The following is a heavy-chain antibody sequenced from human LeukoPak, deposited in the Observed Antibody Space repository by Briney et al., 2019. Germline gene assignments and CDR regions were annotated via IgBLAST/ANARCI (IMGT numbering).Heavy chain of an antibody. CDR2: ISGSGGST. V-gene: IGHV3-23*01. CDR1: GFTFSSYA. CDR3: ARKYYYDSSGYYYANYFDY. J-gene: IGHJ4*02. Sequence: GGSLRLSCAASGFTFSSYAMSWVRQAPGKGLEWVSAISGSGGSTYYADSVKGRFTISRDNSKSTLYLQMNSLRAEDTAVYYCARKYYYDSSGYYYANYFDYWGQGTLVTVSS. D-gene: IGHD3-22*01.